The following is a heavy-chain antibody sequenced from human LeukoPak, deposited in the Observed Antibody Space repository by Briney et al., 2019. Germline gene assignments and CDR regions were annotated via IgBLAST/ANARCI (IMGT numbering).Heavy chain of an antibody. V-gene: IGHV4-59*01. J-gene: IGHJ4*02. CDR1: GGSISSYY. Sequence: PSETQSLTCTVSGGSISSYYWSWLRQPPGKGLEWIGYIYYSGSTNYNPSLKSRVTISVDTSKNQFSLKLSSVTAADTAVYYCARKRAPDYWGQGTLVTVSS. CDR3: ARKRAPDY. CDR2: IYYSGST.